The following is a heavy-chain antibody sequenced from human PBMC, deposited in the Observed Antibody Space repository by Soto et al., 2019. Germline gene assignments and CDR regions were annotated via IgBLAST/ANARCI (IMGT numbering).Heavy chain of an antibody. V-gene: IGHV4-59*01. D-gene: IGHD5-18*01. CDR2: IYYSGST. CDR1: GGSISNYY. Sequence: PSETLSLTCTVSGGSISNYYWSWIRQPPGKGLEWIGYIYYSGSTNYNPSLKSRVTISVDTSKNQFSLKLSSVTAADTAVYYCARTLYSYGPRFDYWGQGTLVTVSS. CDR3: ARTLYSYGPRFDY. J-gene: IGHJ4*02.